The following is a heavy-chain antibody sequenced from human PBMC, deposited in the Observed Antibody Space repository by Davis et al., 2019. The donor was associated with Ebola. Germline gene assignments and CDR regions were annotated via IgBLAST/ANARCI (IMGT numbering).Heavy chain of an antibody. Sequence: AASVKVSCKASGYTFTSYAMHWVRQAPGQRLEWMGWINAGNGNTKYSQKFQGRVTITRDTSASTAYMELSSLRSEDTAVYYCARGGRYSSSSTYYYYYYGMDVWGQGTTVTVSS. V-gene: IGHV1-3*01. D-gene: IGHD6-6*01. CDR2: INAGNGNT. J-gene: IGHJ6*02. CDR3: ARGGRYSSSSTYYYYYYGMDV. CDR1: GYTFTSYA.